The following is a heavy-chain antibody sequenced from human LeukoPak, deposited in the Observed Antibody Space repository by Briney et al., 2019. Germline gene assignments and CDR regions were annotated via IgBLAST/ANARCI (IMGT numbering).Heavy chain of an antibody. Sequence: PGGSLRLSCAASGFTFSSYWMSWVRQAPGKGLEWVANIKQDGSEKYYVDSVKGRFTISRDNAKNSLYLQMNSLRAEDTAVYYVARDFPSGWYGDAFDIWGQGTMVTVSS. CDR2: IKQDGSEK. CDR1: GFTFSSYW. V-gene: IGHV3-7*01. D-gene: IGHD6-19*01. J-gene: IGHJ3*02. CDR3: ARDFPSGWYGDAFDI.